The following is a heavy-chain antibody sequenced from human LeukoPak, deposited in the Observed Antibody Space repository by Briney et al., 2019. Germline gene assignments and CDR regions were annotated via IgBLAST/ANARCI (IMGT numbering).Heavy chain of an antibody. CDR3: ARLRVGASTGVVDY. V-gene: IGHV4-34*01. J-gene: IGHJ4*02. CDR2: INHSGST. Sequence: SETLTLTCAVYGGSFSAYYWSWIRQPPGKGLEWIGEINHSGSTNYNPSLKSRVTISVDTSKNQFSLKLYSVTAADTAVYYCARLRVGASTGVVDYWGQGTLVTVSS. D-gene: IGHD1-26*01. CDR1: GGSFSAYY.